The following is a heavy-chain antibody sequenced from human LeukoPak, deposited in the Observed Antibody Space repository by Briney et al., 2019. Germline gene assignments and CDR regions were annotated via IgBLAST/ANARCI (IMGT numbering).Heavy chain of an antibody. J-gene: IGHJ4*02. CDR2: IKSKTDGGTT. CDR1: GFTFSNAW. V-gene: IGHV3-15*01. CDR3: AKGDGYTFGHFDY. Sequence: GGSLRLSCAASGFTFSNAWMSWVRRAPGKGLEWVGRIKSKTDGGTTDYAAPVKGRFTISRDDSKNTLYLQMNSLRAEDTAVYYCAKGDGYTFGHFDYWGQGTLVTVSS. D-gene: IGHD5-24*01.